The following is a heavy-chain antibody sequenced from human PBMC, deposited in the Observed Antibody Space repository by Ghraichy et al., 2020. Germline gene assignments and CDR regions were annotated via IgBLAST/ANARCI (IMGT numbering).Heavy chain of an antibody. V-gene: IGHV4-31*03. J-gene: IGHJ6*02. CDR1: GGSIDYGGFY. Sequence: SETLSLTCTVSGGSIDYGGFYWGWIRQHPGKGPEWLGYIYYTGTTYYNLSLKSRLVISVDTSKNQFSLKLSSVTAADTAVYYCARGRSYSSSSYGLDVWGQGTTVTVSS. CDR3: ARGRSYSSSSYGLDV. D-gene: IGHD6-6*01. CDR2: IYYTGTT.